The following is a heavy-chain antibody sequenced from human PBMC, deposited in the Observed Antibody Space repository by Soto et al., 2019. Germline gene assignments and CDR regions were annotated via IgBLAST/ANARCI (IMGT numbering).Heavy chain of an antibody. J-gene: IGHJ4*02. CDR2: ISGSGGST. D-gene: IGHD1-26*01. CDR1: GFTFSSYA. Sequence: PGGSLRLSCAASGFTFSSYAMSWVRQAPGKGLEWVSAISGSGGSTYYADSVKGRFTISRDNSKNTLYLQMNSLRAEDTAVYYCAKGRSGSYSDAKYYFDYWGQGTLVTVSS. CDR3: AKGRSGSYSDAKYYFDY. V-gene: IGHV3-23*01.